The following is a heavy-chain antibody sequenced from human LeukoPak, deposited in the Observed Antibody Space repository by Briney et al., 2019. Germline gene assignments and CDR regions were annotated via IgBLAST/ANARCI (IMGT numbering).Heavy chain of an antibody. CDR1: GGSFSGYY. J-gene: IGHJ6*02. CDR2: INHSGST. V-gene: IGHV4-34*01. D-gene: IGHD6-19*01. Sequence: SETLSLTCAVYGGSFSGYYWSWIRQPPGKGLEWIGEINHSGSTNYNPSLKSRVTISVDTSKNQFSLKLSSVTAADTAVYYCAGALPQSPLYYYYGMDVWGQGTTVTVSS. CDR3: AGALPQSPLYYYYGMDV.